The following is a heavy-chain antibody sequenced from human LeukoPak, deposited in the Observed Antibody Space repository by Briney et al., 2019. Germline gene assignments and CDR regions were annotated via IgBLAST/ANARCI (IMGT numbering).Heavy chain of an antibody. J-gene: IGHJ4*02. V-gene: IGHV1-69*05. CDR3: AENYYDSSGYYSPVGY. Sequence: SVKVSCKASGGTFISYAISWVRQAPGQGLKWMGGIIPIFGTANCAQKFQGRATITTDESTSTAYMELSSLRSEDTAVYYCAENYYDSSGYYSPVGYWGQGTLVSVSS. CDR2: IIPIFGTA. D-gene: IGHD3-22*01. CDR1: GGTFISYA.